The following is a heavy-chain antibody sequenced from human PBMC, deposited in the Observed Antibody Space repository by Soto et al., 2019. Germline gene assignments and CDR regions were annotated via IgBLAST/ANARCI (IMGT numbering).Heavy chain of an antibody. J-gene: IGHJ3*02. V-gene: IGHV1-69*01. CDR3: ARARADTLSGRELPAFDI. Sequence: QVQLVQSGAEVKKPGSSVKVSCKASGGTFSSYAISWVRQAPGQGLEWMGGIILIFGTANYAQKFQGRVTITADESTSTAYMELSSLRSEDTAVYYCARARADTLSGRELPAFDIWGQGTMVTVSS. CDR1: GGTFSSYA. D-gene: IGHD1-26*01. CDR2: IILIFGTA.